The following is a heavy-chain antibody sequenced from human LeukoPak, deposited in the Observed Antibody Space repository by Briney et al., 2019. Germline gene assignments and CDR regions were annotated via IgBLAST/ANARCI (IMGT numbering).Heavy chain of an antibody. V-gene: IGHV3-15*07. D-gene: IGHD2-21*01. CDR3: ITPLPYSAQ. CDR1: GFNFDDYT. CDR2: IKPKTDGETT. J-gene: IGHJ4*02. Sequence: GGSLRLSCAASGFNFDDYTMNWVRQAPGKGLEWVGRIKPKTDGETTEYAAPVKGRFSISRDDSKNMLYLQMNSLKTEDTAVYYCITPLPYSAQGGQGTLVTVSS.